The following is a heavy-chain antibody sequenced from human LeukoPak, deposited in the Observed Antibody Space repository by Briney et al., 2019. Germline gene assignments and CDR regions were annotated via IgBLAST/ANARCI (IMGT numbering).Heavy chain of an antibody. V-gene: IGHV3-23*01. CDR1: GFTFSSYA. CDR2: ISGSGGST. J-gene: IGHJ3*02. D-gene: IGHD6-19*01. Sequence: PGGSLRLSCAASGFTFSSYAMSWVRQAPGKGLEWVSAISGSGGSTYYADSVKGRFTISRDNSKNTLYPQMNSLRAEDAAVYYCAKDQARLAVAGHDAFDIWGQGTMVTVSS. CDR3: AKDQARLAVAGHDAFDI.